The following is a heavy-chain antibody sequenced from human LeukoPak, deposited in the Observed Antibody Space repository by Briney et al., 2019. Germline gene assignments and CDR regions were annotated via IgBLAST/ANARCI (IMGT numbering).Heavy chain of an antibody. CDR2: IIPIFGTA. D-gene: IGHD2-15*01. Sequence: SVKVSCKASGGTFSSYAISWVRQAPGQGLEWMRGIIPIFGTANYAQKFQGRVTITADESTSTAYMELSSLRSEDTAVYYCARGCSGGSCHNDYYYYGMDVWGKGTTVTVSS. CDR1: GGTFSSYA. CDR3: ARGCSGGSCHNDYYYYGMDV. V-gene: IGHV1-69*13. J-gene: IGHJ6*04.